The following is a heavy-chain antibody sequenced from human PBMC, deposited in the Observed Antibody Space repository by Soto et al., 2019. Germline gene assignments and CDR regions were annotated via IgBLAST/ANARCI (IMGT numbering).Heavy chain of an antibody. Sequence: GGSLRLSCAASGFTFSSYSMNWVRQAPGKGLEWVSSISSSSSYIYYAGSVKGRFTISRDNAKNSLYLQMNSLRAEDTAVYYCARAITIGDYYYYYYMDVWGKGTTVTVSS. CDR2: ISSSSSYI. J-gene: IGHJ6*03. CDR1: GFTFSSYS. D-gene: IGHD2-21*02. V-gene: IGHV3-21*01. CDR3: ARAITIGDYYYYYYMDV.